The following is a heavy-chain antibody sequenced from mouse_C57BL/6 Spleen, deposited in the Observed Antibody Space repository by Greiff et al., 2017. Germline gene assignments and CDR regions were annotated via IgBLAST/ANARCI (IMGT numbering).Heavy chain of an antibody. CDR2: IYPGNSDT. D-gene: IGHD2-4*01. Sequence: EVQLQQSGTVLARPGASVKMSCKTSGYTFTSYWMHWVKQRPGQGLEWIGAIYPGNSDTSYNQKFKGKAKLTAVTSASTAYMELSSLTNEDSAVYYCTKGIYYDYSWFAYWGKGTMVTVSA. CDR1: GYTFTSYW. V-gene: IGHV1-5*01. CDR3: TKGIYYDYSWFAY. J-gene: IGHJ3*01.